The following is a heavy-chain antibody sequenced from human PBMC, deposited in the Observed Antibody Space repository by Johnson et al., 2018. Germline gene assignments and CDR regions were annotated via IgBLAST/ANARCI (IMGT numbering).Heavy chain of an antibody. V-gene: IGHV4-34*01. Sequence: QVQLQQWGAGLLKPSETLSLTCAVYGGSFSGYYWSWIRQPPGKGLEWIGELNHSGSTNYNPSLKRRVIISVDTSKNQFSLKLRSVTAADTAVYYCARGIAVAGTVAFDIWGQGTMVTVSS. J-gene: IGHJ3*02. D-gene: IGHD6-19*01. CDR3: ARGIAVAGTVAFDI. CDR1: GGSFSGYY. CDR2: LNHSGST.